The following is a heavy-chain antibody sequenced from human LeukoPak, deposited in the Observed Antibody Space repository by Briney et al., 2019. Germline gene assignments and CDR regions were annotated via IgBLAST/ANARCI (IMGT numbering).Heavy chain of an antibody. CDR2: IIPILGIA. Sequence: SVKVSCKASGGTFSSYTISWVRQAPGQGLEWMGRIIPILGIANYAQKFQGRVTITADKSTSTAYMALSSLRSEDTAVYYCARDPAGAAGETLFDYWGQGTLVTVSS. CDR1: GGTFSSYT. V-gene: IGHV1-69*04. D-gene: IGHD1-26*01. J-gene: IGHJ4*02. CDR3: ARDPAGAAGETLFDY.